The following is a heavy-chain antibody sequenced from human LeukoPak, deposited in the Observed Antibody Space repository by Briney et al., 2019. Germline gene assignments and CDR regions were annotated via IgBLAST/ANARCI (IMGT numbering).Heavy chain of an antibody. CDR2: VFYSGSS. V-gene: IGHV4-39*01. CDR1: GDSISGRNSF. CDR3: ARRGMTYSTSFFNS. D-gene: IGHD6-13*01. Sequence: SETLSLTCTVSGDSISGRNSFCGWIRRPPGKGLEWIGHVFYSGSSYYNPSLKSRVTISVDTSENQFSLRLSSVTATDTAIYYCARRGMTYSTSFFNSWGQGTLVTVSS. J-gene: IGHJ4*02.